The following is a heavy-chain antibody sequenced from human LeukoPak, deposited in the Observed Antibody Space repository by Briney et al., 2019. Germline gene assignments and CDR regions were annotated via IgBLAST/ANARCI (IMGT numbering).Heavy chain of an antibody. CDR2: IAYDGKKS. J-gene: IGHJ6*02. D-gene: IGHD2-2*02. CDR1: GFSFNSYD. CDR3: ARAVGYCSSTSCYNEHIVLMPYYYYGMDV. Sequence: GGSLRLSCATSGFSFNSYDMHWVRQAPGKGLEWVAVIAYDGKKSYYADSVKGRFTISRDNSKSTVDLQMNSLRIEDTAVYYCARAVGYCSSTSCYNEHIVLMPYYYYGMDVWGQGTTVTVSS. V-gene: IGHV3-30*04.